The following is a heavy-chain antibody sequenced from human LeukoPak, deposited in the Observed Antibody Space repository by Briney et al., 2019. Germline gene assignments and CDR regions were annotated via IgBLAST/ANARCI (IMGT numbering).Heavy chain of an antibody. CDR2: IIPIFGTA. CDR1: GGTFSSYA. CDR3: ARSRDGKAFDAFDI. V-gene: IGHV1-69*13. Sequence: SVKVSCKASGGTFSSYAISWVRQAPGQGLEWMGGIIPIFGTANYAQKFQGRVTITADESTSTAYMELSSLRSEDTAVYYCARSRDGKAFDAFDIWGQGTMVTVSS. J-gene: IGHJ3*02.